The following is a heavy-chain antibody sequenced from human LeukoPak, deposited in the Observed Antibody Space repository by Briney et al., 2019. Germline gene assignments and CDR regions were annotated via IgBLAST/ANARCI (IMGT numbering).Heavy chain of an antibody. CDR3: ARVEYSSGWPPLDY. CDR1: GFTLRDYW. Sequence: GGSLRLSCAASGFTLRDYWMHWVRQAPGKGLVWVSRINGDGTKINYADSVKGRFSISRDNAKNSLYLQMNSLRAEDTAVYYCARVEYSSGWPPLDYWGQGTLVTVSS. D-gene: IGHD6-19*01. J-gene: IGHJ4*02. V-gene: IGHV3-74*01. CDR2: INGDGTKI.